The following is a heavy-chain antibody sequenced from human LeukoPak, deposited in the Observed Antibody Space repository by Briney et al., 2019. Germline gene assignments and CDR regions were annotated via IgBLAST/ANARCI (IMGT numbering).Heavy chain of an antibody. CDR2: IYTSGST. CDR3: AREHLYYYDSSGYWVY. CDR1: GGSISSGSYY. Sequence: PSETLSLTCTVSGGSISSGSYYWSWIRQPAGKGLEWIGRIYTSGSTNYNPSLKSRVNISVDTSKNQFSLKLSSVTAADTAVYCCAREHLYYYDSSGYWVYWGQGTLVTVSS. J-gene: IGHJ4*02. D-gene: IGHD3-22*01. V-gene: IGHV4-61*02.